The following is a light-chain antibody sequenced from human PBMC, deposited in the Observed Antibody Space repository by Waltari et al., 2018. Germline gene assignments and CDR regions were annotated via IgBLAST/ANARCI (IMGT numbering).Light chain of an antibody. CDR1: ALSNQY. CDR3: QSADSSSPYVL. CDR2: KDN. J-gene: IGLJ2*01. Sequence: HELTQLTSVSVSPGQTARISCSGDALSNQYTYWYQQKAGQAPILVIYKDNERPSGIPERFSGSSSGTTVTLTISAVQAEDEADYYCQSADSSSPYVLFGGGTKLTVL. V-gene: IGLV3-25*03.